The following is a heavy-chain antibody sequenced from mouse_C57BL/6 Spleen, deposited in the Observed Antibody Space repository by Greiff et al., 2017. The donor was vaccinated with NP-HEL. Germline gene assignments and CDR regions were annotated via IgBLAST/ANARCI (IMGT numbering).Heavy chain of an antibody. J-gene: IGHJ3*01. CDR2: INPSTGGT. D-gene: IGHD1-1*01. Sequence: EVQLQQSGPELVKPGASVKISCKASGYSFTGYYMNWVKQSPEKSLEWIGEINPSTGGTTYNQKFKAKATLTVDKSSGTAYMQLKSLTSEDSAVYYCARNYGSSSAWFAYWGQGTLVTVSA. V-gene: IGHV1-42*01. CDR3: ARNYGSSSAWFAY. CDR1: GYSFTGYY.